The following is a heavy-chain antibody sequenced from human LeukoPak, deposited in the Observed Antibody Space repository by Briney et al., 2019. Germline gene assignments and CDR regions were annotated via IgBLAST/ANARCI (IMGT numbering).Heavy chain of an antibody. D-gene: IGHD2-2*01. J-gene: IGHJ4*02. CDR2: IIPIFGTA. V-gene: IGHV1-69*13. Sequence: SVKVSCKASGGTFSSYAISWVRQAPGQGLEWMGGIIPIFGTANYAQKFQGRVTFTADESTSTAYMELSSLRSEDTAVYCCARETLGYCSSTSCASGGYFDYWGQGTLVTVSS. CDR3: ARETLGYCSSTSCASGGYFDY. CDR1: GGTFSSYA.